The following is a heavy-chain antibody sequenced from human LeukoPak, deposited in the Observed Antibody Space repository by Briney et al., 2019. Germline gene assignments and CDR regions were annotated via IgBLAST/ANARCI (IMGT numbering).Heavy chain of an antibody. CDR3: GRDQGYDSSGYSSPAFDY. CDR2: IWYDGSNK. Sequence: QPGGSLRLSCAASGFTFSSYGMHWVRQAPGKGLEWVAVIWYDGSNKYFADSVKGRFTISRDNSKNTLNLQMNSLRAEDTAVYYCGRDQGYDSSGYSSPAFDYWGQGALVTVSS. D-gene: IGHD3-22*01. V-gene: IGHV3-33*01. J-gene: IGHJ4*02. CDR1: GFTFSSYG.